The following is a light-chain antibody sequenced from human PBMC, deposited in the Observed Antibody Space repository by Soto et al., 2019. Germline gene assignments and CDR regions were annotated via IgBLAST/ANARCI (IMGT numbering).Light chain of an antibody. CDR2: FAS. Sequence: GDRVTITCRASQTVDKYINWYQQKPGEAPKLLMFFASLLQDGVPSRFSGSGSGTDFTLTISVLQPEDFATYYCQQSYSTPHTFGQGTKLEI. CDR1: QTVDKY. CDR3: QQSYSTPHT. V-gene: IGKV1-39*01. J-gene: IGKJ2*01.